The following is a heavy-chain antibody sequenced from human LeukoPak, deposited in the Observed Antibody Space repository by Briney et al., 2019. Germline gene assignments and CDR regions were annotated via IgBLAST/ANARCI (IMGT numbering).Heavy chain of an antibody. CDR1: GGSISSGGYS. J-gene: IGHJ4*02. V-gene: IGHV4-31*03. Sequence: SQTLSLTCTVSGGSISSGGYSWSWIRQHPGKGLEWIGYIYYSGSTYYNPSLKSRVTISVDTSKNQFSLKLSSVTAADTAVYYCARLPDTVVTLGYYFDYWGQGTLVTVSS. CDR2: IYYSGST. D-gene: IGHD4-23*01. CDR3: ARLPDTVVTLGYYFDY.